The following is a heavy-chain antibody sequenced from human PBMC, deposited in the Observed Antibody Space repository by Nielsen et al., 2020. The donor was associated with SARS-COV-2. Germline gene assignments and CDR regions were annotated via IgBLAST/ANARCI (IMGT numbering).Heavy chain of an antibody. CDR2: INWNGGST. Sequence: WIRQPPGKGLEWVSGINWNGGSTGYADSVKGRFTISRDNSKNTLYLQMNSLRAEDTAVYYCARAYCGGDCYSMESYFDYWGQGTLVTVSS. V-gene: IGHV3-20*03. J-gene: IGHJ4*02. D-gene: IGHD2-21*02. CDR3: ARAYCGGDCYSMESYFDY.